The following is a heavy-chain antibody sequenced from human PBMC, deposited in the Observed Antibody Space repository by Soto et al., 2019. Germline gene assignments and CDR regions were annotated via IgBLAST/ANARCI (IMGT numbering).Heavy chain of an antibody. CDR1: GFTFSTFA. J-gene: IGHJ3*02. D-gene: IGHD3-10*01. Sequence: QPGGSLRLSCAASGFTFSTFAMSWVRQAPGQGLEWVSSISFSDGTTYYADSVKGRFTISRDSSKNTLYLQMTSLRAEDTAIYFCAKEWAGDAFDIWGQGTMVTVSS. V-gene: IGHV3-23*01. CDR3: AKEWAGDAFDI. CDR2: ISFSDGTT.